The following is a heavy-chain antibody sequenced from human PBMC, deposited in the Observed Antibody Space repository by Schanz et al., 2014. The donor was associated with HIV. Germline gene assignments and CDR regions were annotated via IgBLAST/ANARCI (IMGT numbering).Heavy chain of an antibody. CDR1: GFTFSDYA. CDR2: VTDNGFDT. J-gene: IGHJ4*02. Sequence: EVQLLESGGGLVQPGGSLRLSCTASGFTFSDYAMGWVRQAPGKGLEWVSGVTDNGFDTFYADSVKGRFTVSRDNSKNMLYLQLHSLRADDTALYYCAKSSGWLYEHFDYWGRGSLVTVSS. CDR3: AKSSGWLYEHFDY. V-gene: IGHV3-23*01. D-gene: IGHD3-16*02.